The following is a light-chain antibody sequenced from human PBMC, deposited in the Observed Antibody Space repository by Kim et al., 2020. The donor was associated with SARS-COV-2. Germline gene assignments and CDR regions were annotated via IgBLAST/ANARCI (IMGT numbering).Light chain of an antibody. J-gene: IGLJ1*01. Sequence: QSITLSCTETSSDVRGYNSFAWYRQHPSKAPKHMISDGSSRPSGVSNSFSGSKSGNTASLTIAGLQAEDEADYYCSSYTSSSTLYVFGTGTKVTVL. CDR2: DGS. CDR3: SSYTSSSTLYV. CDR1: SSDVRGYNS. V-gene: IGLV2-14*03.